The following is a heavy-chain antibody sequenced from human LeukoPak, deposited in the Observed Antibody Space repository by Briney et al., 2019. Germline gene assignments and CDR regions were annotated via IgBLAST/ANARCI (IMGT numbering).Heavy chain of an antibody. V-gene: IGHV4-59*01. CDR3: ARGPEGIAVPPWFDP. D-gene: IGHD6-19*01. CDR2: IYHSGSA. CDR1: GGSIGDYY. J-gene: IGHJ5*02. Sequence: SGPTLVNPSETLSLICTVSGGSIGDYYWTWIRQPPGKGPEWIGYIYHSGSANYKSSLKSRVTISLDTSKNQVSLKMKSVTAADTAVYYCARGPEGIAVPPWFDPWGQGTLVTVSS.